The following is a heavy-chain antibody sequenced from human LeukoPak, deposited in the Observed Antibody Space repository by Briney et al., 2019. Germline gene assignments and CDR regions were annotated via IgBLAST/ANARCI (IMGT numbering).Heavy chain of an antibody. V-gene: IGHV3-23*01. J-gene: IGHJ4*02. Sequence: GGSRTLSCAASGFTFSSYALSWVRQTPRKGLEWVSGVSGSGGSTYYADSVKGRFTISRENSRNTLYLQMNRLRGEDTAVYYCAKVGYCTSTTCHAGEKDSIDYWSQGTLVTVSS. D-gene: IGHD2-2*01. CDR3: AKVGYCTSTTCHAGEKDSIDY. CDR2: VSGSGGST. CDR1: GFTFSSYA.